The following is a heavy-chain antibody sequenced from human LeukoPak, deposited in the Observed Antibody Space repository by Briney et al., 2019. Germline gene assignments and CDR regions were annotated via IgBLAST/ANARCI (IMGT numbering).Heavy chain of an antibody. D-gene: IGHD6-19*01. CDR3: ARGIAVAGIIDY. V-gene: IGHV3-66*01. CDR1: GFTFSSYS. CDR2: IYSGGNT. Sequence: GGSLRLSCAASGFTFSSYSMNWVRQAPGKGLEWVSVIYSGGNTYYADSVKGRFTISRDNSKNTLYLQMNSLRAEDTAVYYCARGIAVAGIIDYWGQGTLVTVSS. J-gene: IGHJ4*02.